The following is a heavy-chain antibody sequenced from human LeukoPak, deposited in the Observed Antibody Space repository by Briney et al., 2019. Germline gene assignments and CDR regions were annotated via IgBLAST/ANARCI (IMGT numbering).Heavy chain of an antibody. J-gene: IGHJ4*02. CDR2: IIPIFGTA. CDR1: GGTFSSYA. Sequence: GASVKVSCKASGGTFSSYAISWVRQAPGQGLEWMGGIIPIFGTANYAQKFQGRVTITTDESTSTAYMELSSLRSEDTAGYYCARAFGYGSGNDYWGQGTLVTVSS. V-gene: IGHV1-69*05. D-gene: IGHD3-10*01. CDR3: ARAFGYGSGNDY.